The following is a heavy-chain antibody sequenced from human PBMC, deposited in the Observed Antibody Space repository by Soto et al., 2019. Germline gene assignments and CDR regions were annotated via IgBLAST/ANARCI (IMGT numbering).Heavy chain of an antibody. CDR2: ISYDGSNK. CDR3: ARDLGGRWAFDI. Sequence: PGGSLRLSCAASGFTFSSYAMHWVRQAPGKGLEWVAVISYDGSNKYYADSVKGRFTISRDNSKNTPYLQMNSLRAEDTAVYYCARDLGGRWAFDIWGQGTMVTVSS. D-gene: IGHD2-15*01. V-gene: IGHV3-30-3*01. CDR1: GFTFSSYA. J-gene: IGHJ3*02.